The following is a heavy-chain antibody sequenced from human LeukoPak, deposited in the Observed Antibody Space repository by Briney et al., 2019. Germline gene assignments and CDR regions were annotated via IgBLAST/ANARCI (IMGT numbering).Heavy chain of an antibody. V-gene: IGHV4-61*02. CDR1: GGSISSGSYY. D-gene: IGHD1-26*01. CDR3: ARGRVGATLLDY. CDR2: IYTSGST. Sequence: SETLSLTCTVSGGSISSGSYYWNWIRQPAGKGLEWIGRIYTSGSTNYNPSLKSRVTISVDTSKNQFSLKLSSVTAADTAVYYCARGRVGATLLDYWGQGTLVTVSS. J-gene: IGHJ4*02.